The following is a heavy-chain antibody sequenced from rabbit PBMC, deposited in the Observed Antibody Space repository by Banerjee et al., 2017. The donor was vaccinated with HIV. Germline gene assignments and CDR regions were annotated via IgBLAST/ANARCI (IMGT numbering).Heavy chain of an antibody. Sequence: QEQLEESGGDLVKPGASLTLTCTASGFTLSNYWMSWVRQAPGKGLEWIACIYTGSSGGTYYATWANGRFTISKTSSTTVTLQMTSLTAADTATYFCARYFDSNSYNLWGPGTLVTVS. CDR2: IYTGSSGGT. CDR1: GFTLSNYW. D-gene: IGHD8-1*01. V-gene: IGHV1S45*01. CDR3: ARYFDSNSYNL. J-gene: IGHJ4*01.